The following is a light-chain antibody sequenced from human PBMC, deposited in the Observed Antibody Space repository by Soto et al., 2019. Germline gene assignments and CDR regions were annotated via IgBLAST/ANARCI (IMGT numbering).Light chain of an antibody. Sequence: QLVLTQSPSASASLGASVKLTCTLSSGHSNYALAWHQQQPEKGPRYLMKLNRDGSHSKGDGIPNRFSGSSSGAERYLTISSLQSEDEADYYWQTWGNGIVIFGGGTKLTVL. CDR3: QTWGNGIVI. V-gene: IGLV4-69*01. CDR2: LNRDGSH. CDR1: SGHSNYA. J-gene: IGLJ2*01.